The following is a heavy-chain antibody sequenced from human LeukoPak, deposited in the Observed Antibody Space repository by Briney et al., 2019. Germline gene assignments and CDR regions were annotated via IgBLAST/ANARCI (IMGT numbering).Heavy chain of an antibody. D-gene: IGHD6-19*01. CDR3: ARAAAGTNSWYYFDY. J-gene: IGHJ4*02. V-gene: IGHV4-59*08. CDR1: GGSISSYY. CDR2: IYYSGST. Sequence: KPSETLSLTCTVSGGSISSYYWSWIRQPPGKGLEWIGYIYYSGSTNYNPSLKSRVTISVDTSKSQFSLSLNSLTAADSAVYYCARAAAGTNSWYYFDYWGQGTLVTVSS.